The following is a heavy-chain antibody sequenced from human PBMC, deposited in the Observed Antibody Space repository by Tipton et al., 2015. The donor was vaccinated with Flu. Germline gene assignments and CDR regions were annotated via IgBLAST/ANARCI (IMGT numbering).Heavy chain of an antibody. J-gene: IGHJ3*02. CDR3: ANGGVLGTDDAFDI. Sequence: GLVKPSETLSLTCTVSGGSISSYYWSWIRQPPGKGLEWIGYIYYSGSTNYNPSLKSRVTISVDTSKNQFSLKLSSVTAADTAVYYCANGGVLGTDDAFDIWGQGTMVTVSS. CDR1: GGSISSYY. D-gene: IGHD1-7*01. CDR2: IYYSGST. V-gene: IGHV4-59*01.